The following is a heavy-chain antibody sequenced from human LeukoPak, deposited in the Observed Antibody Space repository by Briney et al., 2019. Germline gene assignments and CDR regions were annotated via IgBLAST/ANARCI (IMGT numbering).Heavy chain of an antibody. CDR1: GGSISDRNYY. Sequence: PSETLSLTCTVSGGSISDRNYYWGWVRQPPGTGLEWIGKINHSGSTNYNPSLKSRVTISVDTSKNQFSLKLSSVTAADTAVYYCARRKKRFPFDYWGQGTLVTVSS. J-gene: IGHJ4*02. D-gene: IGHD3-10*01. V-gene: IGHV4-39*07. CDR3: ARRKKRFPFDY. CDR2: INHSGST.